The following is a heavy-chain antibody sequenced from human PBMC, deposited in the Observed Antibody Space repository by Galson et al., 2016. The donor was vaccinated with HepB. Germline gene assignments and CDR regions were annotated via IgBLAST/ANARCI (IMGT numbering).Heavy chain of an antibody. Sequence: SLRLSCAASGFSFGEYAMHWVRQAPGKGLEWVSGISWDGRHIAYADSVRGRLTISRDNGKNSLFLQMNSLRPDDTAVYYCAKDVGGRLRWGDGMDVWGPGARVTVSS. CDR2: ISWDGRHI. CDR1: GFSFGEYA. CDR3: AKDVGGRLRWGDGMDV. D-gene: IGHD1-26*01. J-gene: IGHJ6*02. V-gene: IGHV3-9*01.